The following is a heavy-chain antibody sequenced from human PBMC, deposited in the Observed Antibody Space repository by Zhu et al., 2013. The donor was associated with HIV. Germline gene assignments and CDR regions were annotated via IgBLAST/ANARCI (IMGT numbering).Heavy chain of an antibody. CDR3: ARAPRMIVVVITLGSALQGMDV. J-gene: IGHJ6*02. D-gene: IGHD3-22*01. Sequence: QVQLVQSGAEVKKPGASVKVSCKASGYTFTGYYMHWVRQAPGQGLEWMGWINPNSGGTNYAQKFQGRVTMTRDTSISTAYMELSRLRSDDTAVYYCARAPRMIVVVITLGSALQGMDVWGQGTHGHRLL. CDR2: INPNSGGT. V-gene: IGHV1-2*02. CDR1: GYTFTGYY.